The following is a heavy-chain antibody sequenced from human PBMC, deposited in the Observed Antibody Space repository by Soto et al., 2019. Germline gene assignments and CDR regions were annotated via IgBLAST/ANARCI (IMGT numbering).Heavy chain of an antibody. J-gene: IGHJ4*02. V-gene: IGHV1-8*01. D-gene: IGHD3-22*01. CDR3: ARADYYGSSGYHLDY. Sequence: GASVKVSCKASGYTFTSYDINWVRQATGQGLEWMGWMNPNSGNTGYAQKFLGRVTMTRDTSTSTVYMELSSLGSEDTAVYYCARADYYGSSGYHLDYWGQGTLVTVSS. CDR2: MNPNSGNT. CDR1: GYTFTSYD.